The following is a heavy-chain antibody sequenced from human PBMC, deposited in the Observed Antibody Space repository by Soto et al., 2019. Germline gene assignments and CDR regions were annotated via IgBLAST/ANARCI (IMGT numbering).Heavy chain of an antibody. CDR1: GFAISRGYY. CDR2: IYPSVSS. V-gene: IGHV4-38-2*02. CDR3: AGEKVGTTFFDN. J-gene: IGHJ4*02. Sequence: PSETLSLTCSVSGFAISRGYYWSWVRQPPGKGLEWIGSIYPSVSSYHNPSLATRLGLSIDASKNQFTLNLTSVTAADTALYFCAGEKVGTTFFDNWGQGIQVTVSS. D-gene: IGHD2-21*02.